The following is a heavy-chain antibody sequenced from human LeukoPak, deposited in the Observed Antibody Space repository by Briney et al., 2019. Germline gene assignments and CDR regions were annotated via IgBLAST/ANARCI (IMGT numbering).Heavy chain of an antibody. CDR2: ISGSGGST. CDR3: AKGRSSSSWYWEGFDY. Sequence: PGGSLRLSCSVSGFSLSDYGMSWVRQAPGNGLEWVSAISGSGGSTYYADSVKGRFTISRDNSKNTLYLQMNSLRAEDTAVYYCAKGRSSSSWYWEGFDYWGQGTLVTVSS. V-gene: IGHV3-23*01. J-gene: IGHJ4*02. CDR1: GFSLSDYG. D-gene: IGHD6-13*01.